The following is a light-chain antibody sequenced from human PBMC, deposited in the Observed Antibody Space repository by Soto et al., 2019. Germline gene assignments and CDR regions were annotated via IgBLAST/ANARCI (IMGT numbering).Light chain of an antibody. V-gene: IGKV1-39*01. CDR3: QQSYSTPPT. CDR1: QSISSY. J-gene: IGKJ1*01. CDR2: AAS. Sequence: DIQMTQSPSSLSASVGERVTITFRASQSISSYLNWYQQKPGKAPKLLIYAASSLQSGVPSRFSGSGSGTDFTLTISSLQPEDFATYYCQQSYSTPPTFGQGTKGDIK.